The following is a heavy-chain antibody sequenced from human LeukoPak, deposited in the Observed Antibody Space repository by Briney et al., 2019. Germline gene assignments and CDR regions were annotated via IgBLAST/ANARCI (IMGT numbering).Heavy chain of an antibody. Sequence: GGSLRLSXAASGFTFSSYGMHWVRQAPGKGLEWVAVIWYDGSNKYYADSVKGRFTISRDNSKNTLYLQMNSLRAEDTAVYYCAKDLVAGNWFGYFQHWGQGTLVTVSS. CDR1: GFTFSSYG. V-gene: IGHV3-33*06. J-gene: IGHJ1*01. D-gene: IGHD6-19*01. CDR2: IWYDGSNK. CDR3: AKDLVAGNWFGYFQH.